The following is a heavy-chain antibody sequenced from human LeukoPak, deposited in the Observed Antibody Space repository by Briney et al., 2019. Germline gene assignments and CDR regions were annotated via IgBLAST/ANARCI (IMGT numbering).Heavy chain of an antibody. V-gene: IGHV3-21*06. Sequence: GGSLRLSCAPSGFTFSSCSMNWVRQAPGKGLEWVSSISSSSSYIYYADSVKGRFTISRDYAKNLLYLQMNSLRIEDTAVYYCARDHGIPGSGSYRFDYWGHGTLVTVSS. CDR3: ARDHGIPGSGSYRFDY. CDR1: GFTFSSCS. CDR2: ISSSSSYI. D-gene: IGHD3-10*01. J-gene: IGHJ4*01.